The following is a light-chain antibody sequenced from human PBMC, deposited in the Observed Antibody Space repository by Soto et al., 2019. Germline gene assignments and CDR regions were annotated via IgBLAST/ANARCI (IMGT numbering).Light chain of an antibody. Sequence: QSALTQPASVSGSPGQSITISCTGTSSDVGAYNYVSWYQHHPGKAPKLMNYEVTNRPSGVSNRFSGSKSGNTASLTISGLQAEDEADYYCNSYTTNSNRVFGTGTKLTVL. CDR2: EVT. J-gene: IGLJ1*01. CDR3: NSYTTNSNRV. CDR1: SSDVGAYNY. V-gene: IGLV2-14*01.